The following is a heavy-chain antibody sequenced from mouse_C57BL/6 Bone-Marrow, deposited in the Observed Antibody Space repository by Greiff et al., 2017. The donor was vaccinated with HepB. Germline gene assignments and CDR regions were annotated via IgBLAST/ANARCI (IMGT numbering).Heavy chain of an antibody. CDR2: IHPNSGST. CDR3: ARRRDGYYVVY. D-gene: IGHD2-3*01. J-gene: IGHJ2*01. V-gene: IGHV1-64*01. Sequence: VQLQQPGAELVKPGASVKLSCKASGYTFTSYWMHWVKQRPGQGLEWIGMIHPNSGSTNYNEKFKSKATLTVDKSSSTAYMQLSSLTSEDSAVYYCARRRDGYYVVYWGQGTTLTVSS. CDR1: GYTFTSYW.